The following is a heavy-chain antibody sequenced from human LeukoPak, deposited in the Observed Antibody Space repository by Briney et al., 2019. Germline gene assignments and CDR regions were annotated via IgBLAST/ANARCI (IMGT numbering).Heavy chain of an antibody. Sequence: ASVKVSCKASGYTFTSYGISWVRQAPGQGLEWMGWISAYNGNTNYAQKLQGRVTMTTDTSTSTAYMELRSLRSDDTAVYYYARAWGSIAVAAIDYWGQGTLVTVSS. J-gene: IGHJ4*02. CDR1: GYTFTSYG. V-gene: IGHV1-18*04. CDR2: ISAYNGNT. CDR3: ARAWGSIAVAAIDY. D-gene: IGHD6-19*01.